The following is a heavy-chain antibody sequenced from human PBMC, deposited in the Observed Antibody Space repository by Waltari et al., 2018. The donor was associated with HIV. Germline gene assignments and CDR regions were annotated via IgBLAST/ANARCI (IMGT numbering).Heavy chain of an antibody. CDR3: TRGSGRYEY. V-gene: IGHV3-49*04. CDR2: IRAKAYGGTT. J-gene: IGHJ4*02. Sequence: EVQLVETGGGFVQPGRSLRLSCATSGFAFGDFPMTWVRQAPGKGLEWVGYIRAKAYGGTTEYAPSLKGRVTILRDDSKGIAQLQMNSLRIEDTGVYYCTRGSGRYEYWGQGTLVTVSS. D-gene: IGHD1-26*01. CDR1: GFAFGDFP.